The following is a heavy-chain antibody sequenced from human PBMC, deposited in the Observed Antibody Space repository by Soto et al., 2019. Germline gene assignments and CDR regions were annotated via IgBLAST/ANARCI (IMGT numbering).Heavy chain of an antibody. CDR3: GSVYPDDDILSGSHQCMDC. V-gene: IGHV4-59*01. D-gene: IGHD3-9*01. J-gene: IGHJ6*04. CDR2: IYYRGCT. Sequence: PDPLSLTCTDYGGNISNSFCSWTLQLPGKGMEWIGHIYYRGCTHYNPFLKRRVTISVDTSKNHFSLKHSSPTDADTPWYWCGSVYPDDDILSGSHQCMDCWGTGTTVTVFS. CDR1: GGNISNSF.